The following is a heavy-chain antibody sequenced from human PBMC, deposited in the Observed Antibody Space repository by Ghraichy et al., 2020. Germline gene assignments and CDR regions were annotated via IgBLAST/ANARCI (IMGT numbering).Heavy chain of an antibody. CDR2: ISSSSSYT. V-gene: IGHV3-11*06. J-gene: IGHJ4*02. D-gene: IGHD3-22*01. Sequence: GGSLRLSCAASGFTFSDYYMTWIRQAPGKGLEWLAYISSSSSYTNYADSVKGRFTISRDNAKNSLYLQMNRLGAEDTAVYYCARQHYYDSSGSLAYWCQGTLVPVSS. CDR1: GFTFSDYY. CDR3: ARQHYYDSSGSLAY.